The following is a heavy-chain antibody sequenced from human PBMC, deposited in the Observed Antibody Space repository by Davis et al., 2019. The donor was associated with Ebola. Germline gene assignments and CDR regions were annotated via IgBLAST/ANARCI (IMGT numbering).Heavy chain of an antibody. CDR3: ARERYCSGGSCDAFDY. CDR2: INPNSGGT. Sequence: ASVTVSCKASGYTFTGYYMHWVRQAPGQGLEWMGWINPNSGGTNYAQKFQGRVTMTRDTSISTAYMELSRLRSDDTAVYYCARERYCSGGSCDAFDYWGQGTLVTVSS. D-gene: IGHD2-15*01. CDR1: GYTFTGYY. J-gene: IGHJ4*02. V-gene: IGHV1-2*02.